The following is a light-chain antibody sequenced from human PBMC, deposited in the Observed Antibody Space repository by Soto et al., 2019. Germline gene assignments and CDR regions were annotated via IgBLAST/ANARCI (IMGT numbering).Light chain of an antibody. CDR3: QQYRSSSSWT. Sequence: ETVMTQSPGTLSVSPGERATLSCRASQSVSIHLAWYQQKPGQAPRLLIYGASTRATGIPERFSGSGSGTEFTLTISSLQPDDIATYYGQQYRSSSSWTFGQGTKVDIK. J-gene: IGKJ1*01. V-gene: IGKV3D-15*01. CDR1: QSVSIH. CDR2: GAS.